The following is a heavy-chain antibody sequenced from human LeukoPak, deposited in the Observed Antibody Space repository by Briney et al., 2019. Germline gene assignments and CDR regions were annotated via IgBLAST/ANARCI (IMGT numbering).Heavy chain of an antibody. J-gene: IGHJ4*02. V-gene: IGHV3-23*01. CDR3: ARDPYDSSGYHLFDY. D-gene: IGHD3-22*01. CDR1: GFTFSDYT. Sequence: GGSLRLSCAASGFTFSDYTMSWVRQAPGKGLEWVSTISGSGGYTYYADSVKGRFTISRDNSKNTLYLQMNSLRAEDTAVYYCARDPYDSSGYHLFDYWGQGTLVTVSS. CDR2: ISGSGGYT.